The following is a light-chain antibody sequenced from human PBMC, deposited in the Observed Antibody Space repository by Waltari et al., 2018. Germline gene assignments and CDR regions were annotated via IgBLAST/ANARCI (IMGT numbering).Light chain of an antibody. V-gene: IGLV1-51*01. CDR3: GTWDGGLNAVV. J-gene: IGLJ2*01. CDR1: SSNIRNFY. Sequence: QSVLTQPPSVSAAPGQKVTISCSGSSSNIRNFYVSWYQQFPGTAPKLLIFDNDQRPSGTPDRFSGSKSGASATLGITGLQTGDEADYYCGTWDGGLNAVVFGGGTKLTVL. CDR2: DND.